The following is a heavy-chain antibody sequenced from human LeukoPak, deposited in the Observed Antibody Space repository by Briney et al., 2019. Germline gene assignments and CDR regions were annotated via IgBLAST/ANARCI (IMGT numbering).Heavy chain of an antibody. V-gene: IGHV3-21*01. Sequence: GGSLRLSCAASGFTFSSYSMNWVRQAPGKGLEWVSSISSSSSYIYYADSVKGRFTISGDNAKNSLYLQMNSLRAEDTAVYYCARARDGYTRLDYWGQGTLVTVSS. CDR3: ARARDGYTRLDY. D-gene: IGHD5-24*01. CDR1: GFTFSSYS. CDR2: ISSSSSYI. J-gene: IGHJ4*02.